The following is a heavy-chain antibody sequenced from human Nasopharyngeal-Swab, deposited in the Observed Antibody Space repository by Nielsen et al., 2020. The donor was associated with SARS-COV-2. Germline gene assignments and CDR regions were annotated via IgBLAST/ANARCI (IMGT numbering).Heavy chain of an antibody. CDR3: ASLRFLEWLVFPPLDADAFDI. J-gene: IGHJ3*02. CDR2: IWYDGSNK. CDR1: GFTFSSYG. V-gene: IGHV3-33*01. D-gene: IGHD3-3*01. Sequence: GESLKISCAASGFTFSSYGMHWVRQAPGKGLEWVAVIWYDGSNKYYADSVKGRFTISRDNSKNTLYLQMNSLRAEDTAVHYCASLRFLEWLVFPPLDADAFDIWGQGTMVTVSS.